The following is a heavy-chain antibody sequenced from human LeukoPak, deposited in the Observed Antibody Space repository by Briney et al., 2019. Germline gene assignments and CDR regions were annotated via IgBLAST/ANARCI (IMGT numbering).Heavy chain of an antibody. V-gene: IGHV1-24*01. D-gene: IGHD3-3*01. CDR2: FDPEDGET. CDR3: ATDQLVTIFGVVQDY. J-gene: IGHJ4*02. CDR1: GYTLTELS. Sequence: ASVKVSCKVSGYTLTELSMHWVRQAPGKRLEWMGGFDPEDGETIYAQKFQGRVTMTEDTSTDTAYMELSSLRSEDTAVYYCATDQLVTIFGVVQDYWGQGTLVTVSS.